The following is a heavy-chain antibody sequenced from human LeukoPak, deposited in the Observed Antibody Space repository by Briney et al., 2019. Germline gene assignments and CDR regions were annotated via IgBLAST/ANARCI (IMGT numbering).Heavy chain of an antibody. CDR1: GFTFSSYW. J-gene: IGHJ4*02. CDR2: ISGSGGST. CDR3: AKVYTSEWSLDY. Sequence: HSGGSLRLSCAASGFTFSSYWMSWVRQAPGKGLEWVSAISGSGGSTYYADSVKGRFTISRDNSKNTLYLQMNSLRAEDTAVYYCAKVYTSEWSLDYWGQGTLVTVSS. D-gene: IGHD3-22*01. V-gene: IGHV3-23*01.